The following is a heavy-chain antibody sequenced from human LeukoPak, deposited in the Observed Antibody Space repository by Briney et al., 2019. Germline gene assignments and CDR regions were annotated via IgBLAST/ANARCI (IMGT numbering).Heavy chain of an antibody. D-gene: IGHD6-19*01. Sequence: GGSLRLSCAASGFTFSSYAMSSVRQAPGKRLEWVSAISGSGGSTYYADSVQGRFTISRDNSKNTLYLQMNSLRAEDTAVYSCAKSLPGIAVAASFGYWGQGTLVTVSS. CDR3: AKSLPGIAVAASFGY. CDR1: GFTFSSYA. CDR2: ISGSGGST. J-gene: IGHJ4*02. V-gene: IGHV3-23*01.